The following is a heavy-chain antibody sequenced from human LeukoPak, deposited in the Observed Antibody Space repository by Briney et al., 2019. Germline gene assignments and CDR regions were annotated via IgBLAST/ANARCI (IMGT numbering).Heavy chain of an antibody. CDR2: IYHSGST. CDR3: ARVDGVLLWFGELSKSHWFDP. V-gene: IGHV4-30-2*01. J-gene: IGHJ5*02. Sequence: SETLSLTCAVSGGSISSGGYSWSWIRQPPGKGLEWIGYIYHSGSTYYNPSLKSRVTIPVDRSKNQFSLKLSSVTAADTAVYYCARVDGVLLWFGELSKSHWFDPWGQGTLVTVSS. CDR1: GGSISSGGYS. D-gene: IGHD3-10*01.